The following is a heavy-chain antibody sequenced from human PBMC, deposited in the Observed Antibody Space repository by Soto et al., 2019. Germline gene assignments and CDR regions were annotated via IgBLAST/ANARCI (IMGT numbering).Heavy chain of an antibody. CDR3: ARHYDMWSGYLSPVDY. CDR2: IDTSGTKI. J-gene: IGHJ4*02. V-gene: IGHV3-11*01. CDR1: GYTFSDYY. D-gene: IGHD3-3*01. Sequence: GGFLRLSCAASGYTFSDYYMSWIRQAPGKGLEWISYIDTSGTKIYYADSVKGRFTITRDNAKNSLYLEMNSLRDEDTAVYYCARHYDMWSGYLSPVDYWGQGTLVTVSS.